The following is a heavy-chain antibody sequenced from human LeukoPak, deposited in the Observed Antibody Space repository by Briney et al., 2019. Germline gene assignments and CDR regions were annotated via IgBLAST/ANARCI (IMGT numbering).Heavy chain of an antibody. D-gene: IGHD3-9*01. Sequence: SGRSLRLSCAASGFTFSSYGMHWVRQAPGKGLEWVAVISYDGSNKYYADSVKGRFTISRDNSKNTLYLQMNSLRAEDTAVYYSAKDADYDILTAPPDYWGQGTLVTVSS. CDR3: AKDADYDILTAPPDY. CDR2: ISYDGSNK. V-gene: IGHV3-30*18. CDR1: GFTFSSYG. J-gene: IGHJ4*02.